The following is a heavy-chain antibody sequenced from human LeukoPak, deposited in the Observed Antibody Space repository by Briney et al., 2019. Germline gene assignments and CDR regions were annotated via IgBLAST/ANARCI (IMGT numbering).Heavy chain of an antibody. V-gene: IGHV3-23*01. Sequence: PGGSLRLSCAASGSTFSSYAMSWVRQAPGKGLEWVSAISGSGGSTYYADSVKGRFTISRDNSKNTLYLQMNSLRAEDTAVYYCAKDPYYDSSGYYRYWGQGTLVTVSS. CDR1: GSTFSSYA. J-gene: IGHJ4*02. CDR3: AKDPYYDSSGYYRY. CDR2: ISGSGGST. D-gene: IGHD3-22*01.